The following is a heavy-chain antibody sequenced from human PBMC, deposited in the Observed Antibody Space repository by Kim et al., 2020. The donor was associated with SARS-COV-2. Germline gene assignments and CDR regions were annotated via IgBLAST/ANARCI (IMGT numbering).Heavy chain of an antibody. D-gene: IGHD6-6*01. Sequence: SETLSLTCTVSGGSISSSSYYWGWIRQPPGKGLEWIGSIYYSGSTYYNPSLKSRVTISADTSKNQFSLKLSSVTAADTAVYYCASLRIAARGWFDPWGQGTLVTVSS. CDR2: IYYSGST. CDR1: GGSISSSSYY. J-gene: IGHJ5*02. V-gene: IGHV4-39*01. CDR3: ASLRIAARGWFDP.